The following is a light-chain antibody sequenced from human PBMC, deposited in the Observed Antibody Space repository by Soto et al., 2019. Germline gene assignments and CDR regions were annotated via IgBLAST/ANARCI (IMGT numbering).Light chain of an antibody. V-gene: IGKV1-12*01. J-gene: IGKJ2*01. CDR3: QQANTFPFT. Sequence: DIQMTQSPSSVSASVGDRVTITCRASQGIGTWLAWYQHKPGKAPELLIYGASSLQSGVPSRFDGTGSGTDFTLTINGLQAEDFATYSCQQANTFPFTFGQGTKLDIK. CDR1: QGIGTW. CDR2: GAS.